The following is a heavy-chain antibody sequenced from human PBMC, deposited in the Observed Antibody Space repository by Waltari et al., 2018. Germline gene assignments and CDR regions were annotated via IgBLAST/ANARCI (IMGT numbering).Heavy chain of an antibody. Sequence: QLQLQESGPGLVKPSETLSLTCTVSGGSISSSSYYWGWIRQPPGKGLEWIGSIYYSGSTYYNPSLKSRVTISVDTSKNQFSLKLSSVTAADTAVYYCEVAAAGAQTLWVDYWGQGTLVTVSS. CDR2: IYYSGST. D-gene: IGHD6-13*01. V-gene: IGHV4-39*07. CDR3: EVAAAGAQTLWVDY. CDR1: GGSISSSSYY. J-gene: IGHJ4*02.